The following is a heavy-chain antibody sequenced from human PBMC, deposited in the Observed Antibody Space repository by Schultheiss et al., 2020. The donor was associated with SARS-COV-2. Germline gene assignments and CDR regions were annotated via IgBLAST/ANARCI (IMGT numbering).Heavy chain of an antibody. CDR3: ARRLAECSSTTCQDTWFDA. V-gene: IGHV4-61*01. CDR1: GGSVSSGSYS. CDR2: SYYSGST. Sequence: SETLSLTCTVSGGSVSSGSYSWNWLRPPPGKGLEWIGYSYYSGSTNYNPSLKSRVTISVNTSKNQFSLKLTSVTAADTAVYYCARRLAECSSTTCQDTWFDAWGQGTLVTVSS. J-gene: IGHJ5*02. D-gene: IGHD2-2*01.